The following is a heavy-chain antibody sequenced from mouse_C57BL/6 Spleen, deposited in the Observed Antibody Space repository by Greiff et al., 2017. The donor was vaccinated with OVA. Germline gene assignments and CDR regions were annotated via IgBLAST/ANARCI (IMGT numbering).Heavy chain of an antibody. CDR3: ARSNYYGSSDWYFDV. CDR1: GYAFTNYL. CDR2: INPGSGGT. J-gene: IGHJ1*03. V-gene: IGHV1-54*01. Sequence: QVQLKQSGAELVRPGTSVKVSCKASGYAFTNYLIEWVKQRPGQGLEWIGVINPGSGGTNYNEKFKGKATLTADKSSSTAYMQLSSLTSEDSAVYFCARSNYYGSSDWYFDVWGTGTTVTVSS. D-gene: IGHD1-1*01.